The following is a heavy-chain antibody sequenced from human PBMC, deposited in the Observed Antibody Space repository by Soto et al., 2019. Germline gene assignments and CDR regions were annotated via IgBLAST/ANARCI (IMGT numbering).Heavy chain of an antibody. J-gene: IGHJ4*02. CDR1: GFTFSSYG. V-gene: IGHV3-30*18. Sequence: PGGSLRLSCAASGFTFSSYGMHWVRQAPGKGLESVAVISYDGSNKYYADSVKGRFTISRDNSKNTLYLQMNSLRAEDTAVYYCAKSVTAAGDYWGQGTLVTVSS. CDR3: AKSVTAAGDY. D-gene: IGHD6-13*01. CDR2: ISYDGSNK.